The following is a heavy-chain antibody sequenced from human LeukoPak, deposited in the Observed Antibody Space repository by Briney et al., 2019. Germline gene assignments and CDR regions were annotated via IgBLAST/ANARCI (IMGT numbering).Heavy chain of an antibody. CDR1: GFTFSSYW. CDR2: IKQDGSEK. V-gene: IGHV3-7*01. D-gene: IGHD2-15*01. Sequence: GGSLRLSCAASGFTFSSYWMSWVRQAPGKGLEWVAHIKQDGSEKYYVDSVKGRFTISRDNAKNSLYLQMNSLRAEDTAVYYCARDFEDSDYYYYYMDVWGKGTTVTVSS. CDR3: ARDFEDSDYYYYYMDV. J-gene: IGHJ6*03.